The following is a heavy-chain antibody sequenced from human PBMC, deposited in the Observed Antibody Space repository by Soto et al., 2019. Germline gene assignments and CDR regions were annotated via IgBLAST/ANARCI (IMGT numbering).Heavy chain of an antibody. V-gene: IGHV3-48*03. CDR1: GFTFSRYE. CDR3: ARDPAIYSGNFDYGLDV. Sequence: GGSLRLSCAVSGFTFSRYEMNWVRQAPGKGLEWVSYIGTSGKTIYYADSVRGRFTISRDNAKNSLYLQMNSLRAEDTAVYYCARDPAIYSGNFDYGLDVWGQGTTVTVSS. J-gene: IGHJ6*02. CDR2: IGTSGKTI. D-gene: IGHD4-4*01.